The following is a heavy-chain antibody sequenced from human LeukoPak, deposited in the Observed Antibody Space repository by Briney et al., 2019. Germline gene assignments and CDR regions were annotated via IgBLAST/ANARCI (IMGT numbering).Heavy chain of an antibody. V-gene: IGHV3-23*01. CDR2: ISGGGATT. D-gene: IGHD6-13*01. J-gene: IGHJ4*02. CDR1: GFTFSTYA. CDR3: ARGDREIAAAQIDY. Sequence: GGSLRLSCAASGFTFSTYALGWVRQAPGKGLEWVSSISGGGATTTYADSVKGRFTISRDNPKNTLFLQMNSLRADDTAVYYCARGDREIAAAQIDYWGQGTLVTVSS.